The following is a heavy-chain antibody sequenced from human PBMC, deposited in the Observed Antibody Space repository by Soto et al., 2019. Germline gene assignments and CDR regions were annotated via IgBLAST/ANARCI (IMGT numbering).Heavy chain of an antibody. CDR3: ATDSPHYDILTGYSYFDY. Sequence: EVRLVESGGGLVRPGGSLRLSCAASGFSFYDYGISWVRQAPGKGLEWVSGINWNGDSKGYADSVKGRFTIPRDNAKSSLYLQMNSLRAEDTALYYCATDSPHYDILTGYSYFDYWGQGTLVTVSS. D-gene: IGHD3-9*01. V-gene: IGHV3-20*04. CDR1: GFSFYDYG. J-gene: IGHJ4*02. CDR2: INWNGDSK.